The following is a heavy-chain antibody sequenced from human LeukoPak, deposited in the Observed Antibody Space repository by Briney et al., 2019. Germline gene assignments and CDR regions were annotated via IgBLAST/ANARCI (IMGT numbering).Heavy chain of an antibody. V-gene: IGHV3-48*01. J-gene: IGHJ4*02. CDR1: GFSLRNYS. CDR2: VSSSTTAN. Sequence: GGSLGLSCAASGFSLRNYSMHWVRQAPGKGLEWVSAVSSSTTANYYADSVKGRFTISRDNARNSLYLQMSSLRADDTAVYYCARGSDTGTSRFDYWGQGTLVTVSS. CDR3: ARGSDTGTSRFDY. D-gene: IGHD7-27*01.